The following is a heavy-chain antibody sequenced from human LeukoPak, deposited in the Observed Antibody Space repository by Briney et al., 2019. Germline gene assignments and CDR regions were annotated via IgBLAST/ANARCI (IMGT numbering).Heavy chain of an antibody. CDR2: ISSSSSYI. V-gene: IGHV3-21*01. D-gene: IGHD3-3*01. CDR3: ARADGITIFGVVTNAFDI. Sequence: GGSLRLSCTVSGFTVSSNSMSWVRQAPGKGLEWVSSISSSSSYIYYADSVKGRFTISRDNAKNSLYLQMNSLRAEDTAVYYCARADGITIFGVVTNAFDIWGQGTMVTVSS. CDR1: GFTVSSNS. J-gene: IGHJ3*02.